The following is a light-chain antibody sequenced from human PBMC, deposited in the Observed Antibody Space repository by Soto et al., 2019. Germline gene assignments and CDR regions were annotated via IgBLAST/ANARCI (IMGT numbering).Light chain of an antibody. J-gene: IGLJ1*01. V-gene: IGLV2-14*01. CDR2: DVS. CDR3: SSYTTSNTRQIV. Sequence: QSALTQPASVSGSPGQSITISCTGTSSDVGGYNYVSWYQQHPGKAPKFMIYDVSNRPSGVSNRFSGSKSCNTASLTISGLQAEDEADYYCSSYTTSNTRQIVFGTGTKLTVL. CDR1: SSDVGGYNY.